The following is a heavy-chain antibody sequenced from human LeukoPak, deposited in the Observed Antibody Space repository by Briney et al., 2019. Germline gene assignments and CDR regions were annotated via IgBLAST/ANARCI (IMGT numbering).Heavy chain of an antibody. D-gene: IGHD1-14*01. CDR1: GFTFSSYA. CDR3: AKVILSRTRGPFDY. CDR2: ISAGGSTT. V-gene: IGHV3-23*01. J-gene: IGHJ4*02. Sequence: PGGSLRLSCAASGFTFSSYAMNWVRQAPGKGLEWVSAISAGGSTTYYADSVKGRSTISRDNSKSTLYLQMNSLRAEDTAVYYCAKVILSRTRGPFDYWGQGTLVTVSS.